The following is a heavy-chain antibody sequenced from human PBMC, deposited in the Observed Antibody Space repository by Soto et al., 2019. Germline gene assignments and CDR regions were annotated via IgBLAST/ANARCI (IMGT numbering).Heavy chain of an antibody. D-gene: IGHD1-26*01. CDR1: GFNFNNYA. CDR3: TKGYTYSGSHVGPDGMVV. CDR2: SSETGDTS. J-gene: IGHJ6*02. Sequence: EVQVLESGGGVVKPGGSLKLSCVTSGFNFNNYAMSWVRQAPGKGLQWVSSSSETGDTSYYTDSARGRFTISRDNSKNTLSLQMNSLRAEDTALYYCTKGYTYSGSHVGPDGMVVWGQGTTVAVS. V-gene: IGHV3-23*01.